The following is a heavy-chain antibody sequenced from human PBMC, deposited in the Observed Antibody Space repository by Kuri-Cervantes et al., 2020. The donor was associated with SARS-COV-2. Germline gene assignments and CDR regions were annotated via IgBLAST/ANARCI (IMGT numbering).Heavy chain of an antibody. V-gene: IGHV3-33*01. CDR1: GFTFSSYG. D-gene: IGHD2-15*01. CDR3: ARDRIASTGWDYYMDV. CDR2: IWYDGSNK. J-gene: IGHJ6*03. Sequence: GGSLRLSCAASGFTFSSYGMHWVRQAPGKGLEWVAVIWYDGSNKYYADSVKGRFTISRDNSKNTLYLQMSSLRAEGTAVYYCARDRIASTGWDYYMDVWGKGTTVTGSS.